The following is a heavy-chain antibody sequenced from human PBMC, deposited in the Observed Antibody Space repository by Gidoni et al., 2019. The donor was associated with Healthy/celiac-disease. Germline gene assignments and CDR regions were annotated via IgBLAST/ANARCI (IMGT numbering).Heavy chain of an antibody. D-gene: IGHD2-2*01. CDR2: IKSKTDGGTT. V-gene: IGHV3-15*01. Sequence: EVQLVESGGGLVKPGGSLRLSCAASGFTVSNAWMSWVRQAPGKGLEWVGRIKSKTDGGTTDYAAPVKGRFTISRDDSKNTLYLQMNSLKTEDTAVYYCTTAEDIVVVPAAKGDYWYFDLWGRGTLVTVSS. CDR3: TTAEDIVVVPAAKGDYWYFDL. J-gene: IGHJ2*01. CDR1: GFTVSNAW.